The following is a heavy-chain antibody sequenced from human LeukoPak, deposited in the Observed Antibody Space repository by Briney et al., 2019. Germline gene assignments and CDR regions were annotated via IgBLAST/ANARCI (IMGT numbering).Heavy chain of an antibody. V-gene: IGHV3-23*01. CDR1: GLIVSNNY. J-gene: IGHJ4*02. CDR2: ISGSGGST. D-gene: IGHD2-8*01. CDR3: AKGYCTNGVCYLD. Sequence: PGGSLRLSCAASGLIVSNNYMNWVRQAPGKGLEWVSAISGSGGSTYYADSVKGRFTISRDNSKNTLYPQMNSLRAEDTAVYYCAKGYCTNGVCYLDWGQGTLVTVSS.